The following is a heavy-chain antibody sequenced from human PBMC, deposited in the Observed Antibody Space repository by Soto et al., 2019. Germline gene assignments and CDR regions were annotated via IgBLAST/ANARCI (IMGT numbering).Heavy chain of an antibody. J-gene: IGHJ4*02. CDR1: GFTFSSYW. CDR2: INSDGSST. CDR3: ARVCRSTSCFPEKYFDY. D-gene: IGHD2-2*01. Sequence: EVQLVESGGGLVQPGGSLRLSCAASGFTFSSYWMHWVRQAPGKGLVWVSRINSDGSSTSYADSVKGRFTISRDNAKNTLYLQMNSLRAEDTVVYYCARVCRSTSCFPEKYFDYWGQGTLVTVSS. V-gene: IGHV3-74*01.